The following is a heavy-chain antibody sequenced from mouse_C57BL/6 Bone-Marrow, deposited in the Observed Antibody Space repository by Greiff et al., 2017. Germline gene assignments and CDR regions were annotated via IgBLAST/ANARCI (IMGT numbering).Heavy chain of an antibody. CDR1: GFNIKADY. Sequence: EVQLQESGAELVRPGASVKLSCTASGFNIKADYMHWVKQRPEQGLEWIGWLDPENGDTEYASKFQGKATITADTSSNTAYLQLSSLTSEDTAVYYCTTSGLYFDYWGQGTTLTVSS. CDR3: TTSGLYFDY. V-gene: IGHV14-4*01. CDR2: LDPENGDT. J-gene: IGHJ2*01. D-gene: IGHD3-1*01.